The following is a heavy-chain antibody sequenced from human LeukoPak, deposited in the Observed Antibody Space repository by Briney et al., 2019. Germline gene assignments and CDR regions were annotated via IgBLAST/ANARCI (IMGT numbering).Heavy chain of an antibody. CDR2: IYYSGST. CDR3: ARMPRARYDYVWGSYRPLDY. J-gene: IGHJ4*02. CDR1: GGSISSGDYY. Sequence: SQTLSLTCTVSGGSISSGDYYWSWIRQPPGKGLEWIGYIYYSGSTYYNPSLKSRVTISVDTSKNQFSLKLSSVTAADTAVYYCARMPRARYDYVWGSYRPLDYWGQGTLVTVSS. V-gene: IGHV4-30-4*01. D-gene: IGHD3-16*02.